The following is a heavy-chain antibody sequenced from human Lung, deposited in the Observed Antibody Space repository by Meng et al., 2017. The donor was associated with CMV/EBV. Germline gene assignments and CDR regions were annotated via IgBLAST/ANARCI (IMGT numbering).Heavy chain of an antibody. CDR1: GFTFSSYW. Sequence: SCAASGFTFSSYWMSXVRQAPGKGLEWVANIKQDGSEKYYVDSVKGRFTISRDNAKNSLYLQMNSLRAEDTAVYYCARDQRPEYYDFWSGYLGKGGYYGMDVWXQGTTVTVSS. V-gene: IGHV3-7*01. J-gene: IGHJ6*02. D-gene: IGHD3-3*01. CDR2: IKQDGSEK. CDR3: ARDQRPEYYDFWSGYLGKGGYYGMDV.